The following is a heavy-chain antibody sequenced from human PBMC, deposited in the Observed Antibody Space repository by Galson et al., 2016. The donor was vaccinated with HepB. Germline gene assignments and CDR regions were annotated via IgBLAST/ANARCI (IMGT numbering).Heavy chain of an antibody. J-gene: IGHJ2*01. CDR3: ARGDGSSGSPWDWYFGL. CDR1: GDSISSSSNY. V-gene: IGHV4-39*07. Sequence: SETLSLTCTVSGDSISSSSNYWGWIRQSPGKGLEWIGSIYYSGSTNYNPSLKSRVTISVDTSKNQFSLKLSSVTAADTAVYYCARGDGSSGSPWDWYFGLWGRGTLVTV. D-gene: IGHD3-22*01. CDR2: IYYSGST.